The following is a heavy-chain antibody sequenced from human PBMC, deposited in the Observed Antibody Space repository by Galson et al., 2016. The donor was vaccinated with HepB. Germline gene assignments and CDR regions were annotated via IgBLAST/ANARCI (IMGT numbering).Heavy chain of an antibody. CDR3: ARDPRYYDRSGYYGANDY. V-gene: IGHV3-48*04. D-gene: IGHD3-22*01. J-gene: IGHJ4*02. Sequence: SLRLSCAGSGFTLSEYSMNWVRQAPGKGLQWISYISSSSTTIYYADSVKGRFTISRDNAKNSLYLQMNSLRAEDTAVYYCARDPRYYDRSGYYGANDYWGQGTLVTVSS. CDR2: ISSSSTTI. CDR1: GFTLSEYS.